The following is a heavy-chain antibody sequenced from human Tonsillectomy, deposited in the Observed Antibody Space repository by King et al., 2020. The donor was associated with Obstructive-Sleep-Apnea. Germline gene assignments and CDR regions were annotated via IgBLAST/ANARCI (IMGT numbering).Heavy chain of an antibody. CDR2: ISSSSSFT. V-gene: IGHV3-11*06. D-gene: IGHD1-26*01. CDR3: ARQVGATLLDY. Sequence: VQLVESGGGLVKPGGSLRLSCAASGFTFSDYYMSWIRQAPGKGLDWVSYISSSSSFTNYADSVKGRLPISRDNAKNSLYLQMNSLIAADTAVYYCARQVGATLLDYWGQRTLVTVSS. CDR1: GFTFSDYY. J-gene: IGHJ4*02.